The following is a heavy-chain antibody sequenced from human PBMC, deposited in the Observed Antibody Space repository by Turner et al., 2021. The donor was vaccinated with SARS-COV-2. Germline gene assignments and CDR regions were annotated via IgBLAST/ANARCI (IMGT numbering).Heavy chain of an antibody. CDR3: AKADRVMIVVVITLFDY. J-gene: IGHJ4*02. D-gene: IGHD3-22*01. Sequence: EVQLLESGGGLVQPGGSLRLSCGASGFTFSSYAMSWVRQAPGKGLEWVSAISGSGGSTYYADSVKGRFTISRDNSKNTLYLQMNSLRAEDTAVYYCAKADRVMIVVVITLFDYWGQGTLVTVSS. CDR2: ISGSGGST. V-gene: IGHV3-23*01. CDR1: GFTFSSYA.